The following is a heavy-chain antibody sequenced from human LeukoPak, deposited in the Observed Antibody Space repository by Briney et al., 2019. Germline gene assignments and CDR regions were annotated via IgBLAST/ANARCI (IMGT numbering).Heavy chain of an antibody. CDR2: IYPXXXXX. Sequence: GESLKISCKGSGYSFTSYWIGWVRQMPGKGLEWMGIIYPXXXXXXXXXXXXXXXTISADKSISTAYLQWSSLKASDTAMYYCAXTLXXXXYFDYWGQGTLVTVSS. J-gene: IGHJ4*02. CDR3: AXTLXXXXYFDY. CDR1: GYSFTSYW. V-gene: IGHV5-51*01.